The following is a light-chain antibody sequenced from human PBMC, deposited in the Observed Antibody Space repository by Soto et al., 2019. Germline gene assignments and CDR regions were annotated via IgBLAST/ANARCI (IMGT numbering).Light chain of an antibody. V-gene: IGKV3-20*01. CDR1: QSVSSSY. J-gene: IGKJ2*01. Sequence: EIVLTQSPGTLSLSPGERATLSCRASQSVSSSYLDWYQQKPGQAPRLLNYGASSRATGIPARFSGCGSWTDFKSTNSRLEPEDFAVYYCQQYCSSPPYTFGQGTKLEIK. CDR2: GAS. CDR3: QQYCSSPPYT.